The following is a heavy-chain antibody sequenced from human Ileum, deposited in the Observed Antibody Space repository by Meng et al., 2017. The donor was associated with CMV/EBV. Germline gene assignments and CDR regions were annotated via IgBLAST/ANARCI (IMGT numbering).Heavy chain of an antibody. CDR3: ARDGLSGRYFDY. CDR1: EYTFTSNS. V-gene: IGHV7-4-1*02. D-gene: IGHD1-26*01. CDR2: IDTNTGNP. Sequence: SCKTSEYTFTSNSIVWVRQAPGQGPEWMGWIDTNTGNPTYAQGFTGRFVFSLDTSVNTAYLQISSLKAEDTAVYYCARDGLSGRYFDYWGQGTLVTVSS. J-gene: IGHJ4*02.